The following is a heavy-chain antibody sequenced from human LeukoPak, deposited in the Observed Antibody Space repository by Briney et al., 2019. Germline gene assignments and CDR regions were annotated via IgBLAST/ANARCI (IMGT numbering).Heavy chain of an antibody. J-gene: IGHJ4*02. Sequence: GESLKISCKGSGYSFTSYGTSWVRQAPGQGLEWMGWISAYNGNTNYAQKLQGRVTMTTDTSTSTAYMELRSLRSDDTAVYYCARASYCGGDCYSAWRRLDYWGQGTLVTVSS. CDR3: ARASYCGGDCYSAWRRLDY. CDR2: ISAYNGNT. V-gene: IGHV1-18*01. CDR1: GYSFTSYG. D-gene: IGHD2-21*02.